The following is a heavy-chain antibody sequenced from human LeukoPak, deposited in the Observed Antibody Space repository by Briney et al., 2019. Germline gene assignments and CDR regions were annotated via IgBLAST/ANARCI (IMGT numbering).Heavy chain of an antibody. CDR2: IIPIFGTA. Sequence: ASVKVSCKASGGTFSSYAISWVRQAPGQGLEWIGRIIPIFGTANYAQKFQGRVTITTDESTSTAYMELSSLRSEDTAVYYCARVAARYWEKGANWFDPWGQGTLVTVSS. D-gene: IGHD1-26*01. J-gene: IGHJ5*02. CDR1: GGTFSSYA. V-gene: IGHV1-69*05. CDR3: ARVAARYWEKGANWFDP.